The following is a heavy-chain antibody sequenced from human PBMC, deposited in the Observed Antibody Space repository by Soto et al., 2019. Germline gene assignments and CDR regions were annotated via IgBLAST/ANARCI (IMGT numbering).Heavy chain of an antibody. J-gene: IGHJ6*02. CDR1: GASISNNSFY. D-gene: IGHD4-17*01. CDR3: GRAHYGDYGYGMDV. Sequence: PSETQSLTCTGSGASISNNSFYWGWIRQPPGKGLECLGNIYDRGSTYYNPSLKSRVTISVDRSKNQFSLKLSSVTAADTAVYYCGRAHYGDYGYGMDVWGQGTTVTVSS. CDR2: IYDRGST. V-gene: IGHV4-39*07.